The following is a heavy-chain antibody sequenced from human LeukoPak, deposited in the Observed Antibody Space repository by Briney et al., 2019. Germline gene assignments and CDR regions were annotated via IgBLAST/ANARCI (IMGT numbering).Heavy chain of an antibody. CDR1: GYTFTSYG. Sequence: ASVKVSCKASGYTFTSYGISWVRQAPGQGHEWMGWISAYNGNTNYAQKLQGRVTMTTDTSTSTAYMELRSLRSDDTAVYYCARWGSGPASNAFDIWGQGTMVTVSS. CDR3: ARWGSGPASNAFDI. D-gene: IGHD2-2*01. V-gene: IGHV1-18*01. CDR2: ISAYNGNT. J-gene: IGHJ3*02.